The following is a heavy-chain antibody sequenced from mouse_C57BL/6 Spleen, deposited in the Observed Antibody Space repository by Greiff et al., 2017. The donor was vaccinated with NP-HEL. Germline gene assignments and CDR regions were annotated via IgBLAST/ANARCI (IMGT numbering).Heavy chain of an antibody. CDR2: INPGSGGT. D-gene: IGHD2-5*01. Sequence: QVHVKQSGAELVRPGTSVKVSCKASGYAFTNYLIEWVKQRPGQGLEWIGVINPGSGGTNYNEKFKGKATLTADKSSSTAYMQLSSLTSEDSAVYFCASCYDSNRWYFDVWGTGTTVTVSS. V-gene: IGHV1-54*01. J-gene: IGHJ1*03. CDR1: GYAFTNYL. CDR3: ASCYDSNRWYFDV.